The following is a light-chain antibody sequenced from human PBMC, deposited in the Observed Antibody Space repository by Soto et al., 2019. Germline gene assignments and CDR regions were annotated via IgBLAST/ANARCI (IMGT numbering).Light chain of an antibody. CDR1: QSVNQK. CDR3: QQFNNWAHT. J-gene: IGKJ2*01. Sequence: EIVLTQSPATLSVSPGERATLSCRASQSVNQKLGWYQQKPGQAPRLLIYVASYRDTSIPARFSGSGSGTEYTLTISNLQAEDFAVYYCQQFNNWAHTFGQGTRLEIK. V-gene: IGKV3-15*01. CDR2: VAS.